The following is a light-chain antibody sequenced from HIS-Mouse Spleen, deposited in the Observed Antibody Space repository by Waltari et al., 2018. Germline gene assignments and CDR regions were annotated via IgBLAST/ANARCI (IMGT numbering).Light chain of an antibody. CDR1: SSDVGGYNY. Sequence: QSALTQPASVSGSPGQSITISCTGTSSDVGGYNYVSWYQQHPGKAPKLMIYDSSNRPSGVSNRFPGPKSGNTASLTISGLQAEDEADYYCSSYTSSSTWVFGGGTKLTVL. CDR3: SSYTSSSTWV. J-gene: IGLJ3*02. V-gene: IGLV2-14*03. CDR2: DSS.